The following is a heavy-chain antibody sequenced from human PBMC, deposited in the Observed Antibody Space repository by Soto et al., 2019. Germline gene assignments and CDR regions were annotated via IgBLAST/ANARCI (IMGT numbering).Heavy chain of an antibody. CDR3: ARDIASPGGDYFDS. D-gene: IGHD2-21*01. V-gene: IGHV3-21*06. J-gene: IGHJ4*02. CDR1: GFTFRNYN. CDR2: ISTGGAYM. Sequence: EVQLVESGGGLVTAGGSLRLFCTASGFTFRNYNMNWVRQAPGKGLEWVSSISTGGAYMFYADSVKGRFTISRDNAQNSLFLQIDSPRAEDTAVYYCARDIASPGGDYFDSWGQGTLVTVSS.